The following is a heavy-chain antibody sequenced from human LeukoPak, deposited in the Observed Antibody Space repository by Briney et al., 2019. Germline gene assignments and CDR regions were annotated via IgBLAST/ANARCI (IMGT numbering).Heavy chain of an antibody. D-gene: IGHD3/OR15-3a*01. CDR3: SRPRGNGLHAFDI. Sequence: PGRSLRLSCAASGFTFSSYSMNWVRQAPGTGLEWVSSISSSSRYMYYADSVKGRFTISRDNAKNSLYLQMNSPRAEDTAVYYCSRPRGNGLHAFDIWGQGTMVTVSS. V-gene: IGHV3-21*01. J-gene: IGHJ3*02. CDR1: GFTFSSYS. CDR2: ISSSSRYM.